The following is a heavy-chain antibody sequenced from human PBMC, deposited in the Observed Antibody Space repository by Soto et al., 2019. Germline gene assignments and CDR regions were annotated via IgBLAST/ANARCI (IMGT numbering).Heavy chain of an antibody. CDR2: IPYDGSNK. D-gene: IGHD2-2*01. CDR1: GFTFSSYG. V-gene: IGHV3-30*18. CDR3: AKNQVLGYCSSTSCYYGMDV. J-gene: IGHJ6*02. Sequence: QVQLEESGGGVVQPGRSLRLSCAASGFTFSSYGMHWVRQAPDKGLEWVAVIPYDGSNKYYADSVKGRFTISRDNSKNTLYLQMNSLRAEDTAVYYCAKNQVLGYCSSTSCYYGMDVWGQGTTVTVS.